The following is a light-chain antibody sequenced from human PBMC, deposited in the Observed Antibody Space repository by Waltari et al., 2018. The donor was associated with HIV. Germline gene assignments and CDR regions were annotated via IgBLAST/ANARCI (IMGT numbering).Light chain of an antibody. CDR1: SSDVGGYNY. CDR3: SSHAGSKVV. Sequence: TLSCTGTSSDVGGYNYVSWHQQHPGKAPKLMIYDVIKRPSGVPDRFSGSKSGKTASLTVSGLQPEDEADYYCSSHAGSKVVFGGGTRLTVL. CDR2: DVI. V-gene: IGLV2-8*01. J-gene: IGLJ2*01.